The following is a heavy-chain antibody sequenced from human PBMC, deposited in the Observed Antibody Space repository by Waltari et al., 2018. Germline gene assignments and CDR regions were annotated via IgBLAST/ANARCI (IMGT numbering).Heavy chain of an antibody. V-gene: IGHV3-23*03. CDR2: IYSGGST. CDR1: GFTFSSYA. Sequence: EVQLLESGGGLVQPGGSLRLSCAASGFTFSSYAMSWVRQAPGKGLEWVSVIYSGGSTYYADSVKGRFTISRDNSKNTLYLQMNSLRAEDTAVYYCAKTLRYFDYWGQGTLVTVSS. CDR3: AKTLRYFDY. D-gene: IGHD2-15*01. J-gene: IGHJ4*02.